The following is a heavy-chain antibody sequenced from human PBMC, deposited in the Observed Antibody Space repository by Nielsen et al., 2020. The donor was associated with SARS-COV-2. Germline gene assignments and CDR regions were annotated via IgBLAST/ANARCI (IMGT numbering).Heavy chain of an antibody. CDR3: AREDGADLFDY. J-gene: IGHJ4*02. Sequence: GESLKISCAASGFTFSSYGMHWVRQAPGKGLEWVAVISYDGSNKYYADSVKGRFTISRDNSKNTLYLQMNSLRAEDTAVYYCAREDGADLFDYWGQGTLVTVSS. CDR1: GFTFSSYG. CDR2: ISYDGSNK. V-gene: IGHV3-30*03.